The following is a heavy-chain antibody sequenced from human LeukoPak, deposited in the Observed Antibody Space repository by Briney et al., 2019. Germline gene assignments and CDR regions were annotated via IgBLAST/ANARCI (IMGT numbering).Heavy chain of an antibody. V-gene: IGHV4-4*07. CDR1: GGSISSYY. J-gene: IGHJ5*02. CDR3: AREGQAGDLGWFDP. Sequence: SETLSLTCTVSGGSISSYYWSWIRQPAGKGLEWIGRIYISGSTNYNPSLKSRVTMSVDTSKNQFSLKLSSVTAADTAVYYCAREGQAGDLGWFDPWGQGTLVTVSS. CDR2: IYISGST. D-gene: IGHD3-16*01.